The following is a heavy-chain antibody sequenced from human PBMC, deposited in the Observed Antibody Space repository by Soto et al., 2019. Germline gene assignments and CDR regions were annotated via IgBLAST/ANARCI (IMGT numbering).Heavy chain of an antibody. CDR1: GFTFSSYG. Sequence: GGSLRLSCAASGFTFSSYGMHWFRQAPGKGLEWVAVIWYDGSNKYYADSVKGRFTISRDNSKNTLHLQMNSLRAEDTAVYYCARAYCGGDCYSFTSYYYYGMDVWGQRTTVTVSS. CDR2: IWYDGSNK. V-gene: IGHV3-33*01. J-gene: IGHJ6*02. D-gene: IGHD2-21*02. CDR3: ARAYCGGDCYSFTSYYYYGMDV.